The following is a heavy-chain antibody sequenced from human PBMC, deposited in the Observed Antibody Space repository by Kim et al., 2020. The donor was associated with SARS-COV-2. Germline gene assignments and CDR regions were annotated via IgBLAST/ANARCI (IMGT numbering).Heavy chain of an antibody. CDR1: GGSISSSSYY. D-gene: IGHD3-10*01. J-gene: IGHJ5*02. V-gene: IGHV4-39*01. CDR2: IYYSGST. CDR3: ARRGLLWFGDLIFDP. Sequence: SETLSLTCTVSGGSISSSSYYWGWIRQPPGKGLEWIGSIYYSGSTYYNPSLKSRVTISVDTSKNQFSLKLSSVTAADTAVYYCARRGLLWFGDLIFDPWGQGTLVTVSS.